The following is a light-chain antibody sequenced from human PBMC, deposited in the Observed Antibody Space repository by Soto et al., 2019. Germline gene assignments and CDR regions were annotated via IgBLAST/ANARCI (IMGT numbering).Light chain of an antibody. Sequence: EIVLTQSPCTLSLSPGERATLSCRASQSVSSNYLVWYQQKPGQAPRLLIYGASSRATGIPDRFSGSGSGTDFTLTISRLEPEDFAVYYCQQYGRSPRTFGQGTKVDIK. J-gene: IGKJ1*01. CDR2: GAS. CDR3: QQYGRSPRT. CDR1: QSVSSNY. V-gene: IGKV3-20*01.